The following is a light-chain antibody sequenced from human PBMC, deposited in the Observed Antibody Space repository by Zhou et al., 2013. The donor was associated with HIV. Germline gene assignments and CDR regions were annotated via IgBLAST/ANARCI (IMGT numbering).Light chain of an antibody. CDR1: QTISNY. J-gene: IGKJ1*01. CDR3: QXRLHSSYRT. CDR2: KAS. V-gene: IGKV1-39*01. Sequence: DIQMTQSPSSLSASAGDRVTITCRASQTISNYLNWYQQKPGKAPTLLIYKASNLQSGVPSRFSGSGSGADFTLTINSLQPEDFATYYCQXRLHSSYRTF.